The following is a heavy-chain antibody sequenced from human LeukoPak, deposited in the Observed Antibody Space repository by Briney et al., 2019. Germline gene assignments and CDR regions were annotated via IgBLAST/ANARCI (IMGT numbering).Heavy chain of an antibody. D-gene: IGHD6-13*01. V-gene: IGHV1-46*01. CDR1: GYTFSAHY. J-gene: IGHJ4*02. Sequence: EASVKVSCKASGYTFSAHYMHWVRQAPGQGLEWMGIVNPSGGNARYAQKFQGRVTLTRDTSTSTVYMEVSSLRSDDTAVYYCAREATSRVVPAAAGKDLDYWGQGTLVTVSS. CDR2: VNPSGGNA. CDR3: AREATSRVVPAAAGKDLDY.